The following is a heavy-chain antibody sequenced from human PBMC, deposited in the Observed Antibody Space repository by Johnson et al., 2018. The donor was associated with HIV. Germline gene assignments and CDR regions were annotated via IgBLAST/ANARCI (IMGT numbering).Heavy chain of an antibody. V-gene: IGHV3-43D*03. CDR3: ARDVGGWGYRHAFDI. J-gene: IGHJ3*02. Sequence: VQLVESGGGLVQPGRSLRLSCAASGFTFDDYAMHWVRQAPGKGLEWVSLISWDGGSTYYADSVKGRFTISRDNSKNTLYLQMNSLRAEDTALYYCARDVGGWGYRHAFDIWGQGTMVTVSA. CDR1: GFTFDDYA. CDR2: ISWDGGST. D-gene: IGHD5-12*01.